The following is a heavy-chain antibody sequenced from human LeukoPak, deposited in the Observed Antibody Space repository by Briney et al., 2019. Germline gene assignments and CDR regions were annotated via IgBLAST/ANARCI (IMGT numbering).Heavy chain of an antibody. Sequence: GGSLRLSCAASGFTFSSYSMNWVRQAPGKGLEWVSYISSSSRTIYYADSVKGRFTISRDNAKNSLYLQMNSLRAEDTAVYYCARDSVGFWRAAFDIWGQGTMVTVSS. J-gene: IGHJ3*02. V-gene: IGHV3-48*01. CDR3: ARDSVGFWRAAFDI. D-gene: IGHD1-1*01. CDR1: GFTFSSYS. CDR2: ISSSSRTI.